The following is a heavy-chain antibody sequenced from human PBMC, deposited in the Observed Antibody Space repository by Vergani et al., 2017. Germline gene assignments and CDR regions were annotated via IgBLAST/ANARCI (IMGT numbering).Heavy chain of an antibody. CDR2: IDRNSATKYPV. Sequence: VEAGGGLVQPGGSLGLSCAASGFLFQDFAFHWVRQVSGRGLEWVSGIDRNSATKYPVKYGNSMEGRFIISRDNAKKAVFLQMNNLRHEDTALYFCAKDNDYDADGPFDLWGRGTLVTVSS. CDR3: AKDNDYDADGPFDL. D-gene: IGHD3-16*01. J-gene: IGHJ2*01. V-gene: IGHV3-9*01. CDR1: GFLFQDFA.